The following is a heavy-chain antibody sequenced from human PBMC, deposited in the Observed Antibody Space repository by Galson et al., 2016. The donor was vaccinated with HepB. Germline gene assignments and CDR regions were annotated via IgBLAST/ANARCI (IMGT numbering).Heavy chain of an antibody. D-gene: IGHD4-17*01. V-gene: IGHV1-69*13. J-gene: IGHJ4*02. CDR3: AKPGTATYDFDS. Sequence: SVKVSCKASGCTFNSKGVSWVRQAPGQGLEWMGGIIPLFGTANYAKKFQGRVMMTADESTSTTYMELTSLKSEDTAVYYCAKPGTATYDFDSWGQGTLVTVSS. CDR1: GCTFNSKG. CDR2: IIPLFGTA.